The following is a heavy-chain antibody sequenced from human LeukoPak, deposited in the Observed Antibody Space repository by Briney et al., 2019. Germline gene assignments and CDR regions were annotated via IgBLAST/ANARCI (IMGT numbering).Heavy chain of an antibody. Sequence: SETLSLTCTVSGGSISSSSYYWGWIRQPPGKGLEWIGSIYYSGSTYYNPSLKSRVTISVDTSKNQFSLKLSSVTAADTAVYYCATGRYYYDSSGSHTRGYFDYWGQGTLVTVSS. V-gene: IGHV4-39*07. J-gene: IGHJ4*02. D-gene: IGHD3-22*01. CDR3: ATGRYYYDSSGSHTRGYFDY. CDR2: IYYSGST. CDR1: GGSISSSSYY.